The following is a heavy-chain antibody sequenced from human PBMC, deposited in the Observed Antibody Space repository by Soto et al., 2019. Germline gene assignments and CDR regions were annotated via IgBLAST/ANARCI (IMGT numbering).Heavy chain of an antibody. CDR2: ISTYSVNT. V-gene: IGHV1-18*01. D-gene: IGHD1-26*01. CDR3: VTNPSGSSFDY. Sequence: SVKVSCTASAYPFLSYVISWLRQAPGQGLQWMGWISTYSVNTNYSQGLEDRVTLTTDTVTSTAYMELSRMRSDDTAVYYCVTNPSGSSFDYWGQGTRGSV. CDR1: AYPFLSYV. J-gene: IGHJ4*02.